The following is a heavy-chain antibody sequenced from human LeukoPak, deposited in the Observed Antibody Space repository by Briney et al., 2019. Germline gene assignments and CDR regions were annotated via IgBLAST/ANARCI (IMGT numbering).Heavy chain of an antibody. Sequence: PSETLSLTCVVSGYSISSDYYWVWIRRPPGKGLEWIGNVYQSGTTYSNPSLKSRVTMSVDTSKNQSSLKVNSVTAADTAVYYCARGETIVADRREGDGFDIWGQGTLVTVSS. J-gene: IGHJ3*02. V-gene: IGHV4-38-2*01. CDR1: GYSISSDYY. D-gene: IGHD5-12*01. CDR3: ARGETIVADRREGDGFDI. CDR2: VYQSGTT.